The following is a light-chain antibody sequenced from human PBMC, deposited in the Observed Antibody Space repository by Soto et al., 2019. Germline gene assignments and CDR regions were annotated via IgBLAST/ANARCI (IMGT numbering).Light chain of an antibody. CDR1: QSVSSH. CDR3: QQSYITPFA. Sequence: DVQMSTSPYFRCACVGANITITCRASQSVSSHLNWYQQKPGKAPKLLICAASSLQGGVPSRFSGSGSGTEFTLTISSLQPEDFATYYCQQSYITPFAFGPGTKVDIK. V-gene: IGKV1-39*01. J-gene: IGKJ3*01. CDR2: AAS.